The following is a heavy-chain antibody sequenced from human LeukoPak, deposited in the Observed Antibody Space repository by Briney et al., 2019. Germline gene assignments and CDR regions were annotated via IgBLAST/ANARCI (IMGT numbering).Heavy chain of an antibody. Sequence: GGSLRLSCVGSGFTFSSHWMSWVRQAPGKGLEWVANIKQDGSEVDYVDSVKGRFTISRDNAKNSLFLQMNSLRAEDTAVCYCARDFIWGQGTLVTASS. J-gene: IGHJ4*02. V-gene: IGHV3-7*05. CDR3: ARDFI. D-gene: IGHD3-10*01. CDR1: GFTFSSHW. CDR2: IKQDGSEV.